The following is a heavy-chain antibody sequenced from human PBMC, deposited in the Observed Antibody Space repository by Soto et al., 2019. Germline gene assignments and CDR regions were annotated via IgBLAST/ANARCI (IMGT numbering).Heavy chain of an antibody. V-gene: IGHV4-31*03. CDR3: ARGFRGTLDAPLFDY. J-gene: IGHJ4*02. D-gene: IGHD1-1*01. CDR1: GGSISSGGYY. CDR2: IYYSGST. Sequence: LSLTCTVSGGSISSGGYYGSWIRQHPGNGLEWIGYIYYSGSTYYNPSLKSRVTISVDTSKNQFSLKLSSVTAADTAVYYCARGFRGTLDAPLFDYWGQGTLVTVSS.